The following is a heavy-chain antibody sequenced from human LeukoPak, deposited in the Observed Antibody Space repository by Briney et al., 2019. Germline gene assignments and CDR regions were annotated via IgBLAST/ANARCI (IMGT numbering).Heavy chain of an antibody. D-gene: IGHD6-13*01. CDR1: GYTFTGYY. J-gene: IGHJ3*02. Sequence: GASVKVSCKASGYTFTGYYMHWVRQAPGQGLEWMGWINPNSGGTNYAQKFQGRVTMTRDTSISTAYMELSRLRSDDTAVYYCARDLHPFPTYSSSWYENAFDIWGQGTMVTVSS. CDR2: INPNSGGT. CDR3: ARDLHPFPTYSSSWYENAFDI. V-gene: IGHV1-2*02.